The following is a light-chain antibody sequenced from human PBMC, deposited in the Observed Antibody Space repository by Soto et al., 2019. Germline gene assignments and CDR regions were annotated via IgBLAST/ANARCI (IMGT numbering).Light chain of an antibody. J-gene: IGKJ4*01. CDR1: QSISSW. CDR2: KAS. CDR3: QQYNTYSFT. V-gene: IGKV1-5*03. Sequence: DIQMTQSPSTLSASVGDRVTITCRASQSISSWLAWYQQKPGKAPTLLLSKASSLESGVPSRFSGSGAGAEFTLTISSLQPDDFATYYCQQYNTYSFTFGGGTKVEIK.